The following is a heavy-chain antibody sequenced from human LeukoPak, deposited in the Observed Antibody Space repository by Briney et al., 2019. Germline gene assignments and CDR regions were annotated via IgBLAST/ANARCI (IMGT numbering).Heavy chain of an antibody. V-gene: IGHV3-7*01. Sequence: GGSLRLSCAASGFTFSSYWMSWVRQAPGKGLEWVANIKQDGSEKYYVDSVKGRFTISRDNAKNSLYLQMNSLRAEDTAVYYCARGTYYSSSWYGGNDYWGQGTLVTVSS. CDR1: GFTFSSYW. J-gene: IGHJ4*02. CDR2: IKQDGSEK. D-gene: IGHD6-13*01. CDR3: ARGTYYSSSWYGGNDY.